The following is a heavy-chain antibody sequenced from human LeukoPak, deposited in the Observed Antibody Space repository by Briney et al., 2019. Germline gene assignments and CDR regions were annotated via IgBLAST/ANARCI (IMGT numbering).Heavy chain of an antibody. Sequence: PPQTLSLTCTVSGGSISSGSYYWSWIRQPPGKGLEWIGYIYYSGSTNYNPSLKSRVTISVDTSKNQFSLKLSSVTAADTAVYYCARGRWLDYWGQGTPVTVSS. CDR2: IYYSGST. J-gene: IGHJ4*02. CDR1: GGSISSGSYY. D-gene: IGHD4-23*01. CDR3: ARGRWLDY. V-gene: IGHV4-61*01.